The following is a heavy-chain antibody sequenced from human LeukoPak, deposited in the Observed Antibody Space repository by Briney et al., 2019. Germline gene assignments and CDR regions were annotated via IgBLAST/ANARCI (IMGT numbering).Heavy chain of an antibody. Sequence: GGSLRLSCAASGFTFSSYAMSWVRQAPGKGLEWVSAISGSGGSTYYADSVKGRFTISRGNSKNTLYLQMNSLRAEDTAVYYCAKDKVRLITFGGVIVDYWGQGTLVTVSS. J-gene: IGHJ4*02. V-gene: IGHV3-23*01. CDR2: ISGSGGST. CDR3: AKDKVRLITFGGVIVDY. D-gene: IGHD3-16*02. CDR1: GFTFSSYA.